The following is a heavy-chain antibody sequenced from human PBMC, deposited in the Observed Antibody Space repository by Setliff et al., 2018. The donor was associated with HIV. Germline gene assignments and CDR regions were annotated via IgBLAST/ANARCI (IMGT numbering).Heavy chain of an antibody. D-gene: IGHD2-15*01. J-gene: IGHJ4*02. CDR2: INHSGST. CDR3: ARGFPFCSGGNCRANYFDY. V-gene: IGHV4-34*01. Sequence: SETLSLTCAVYGGSFSGYYWSWIRQPPGKGLEWIGEINHSGSTNYNPSLKSRVTISVDTSKNQFSLKLSSVTAAVTAVFYCARGFPFCSGGNCRANYFDYWGQGTLVTVSS. CDR1: GGSFSGYY.